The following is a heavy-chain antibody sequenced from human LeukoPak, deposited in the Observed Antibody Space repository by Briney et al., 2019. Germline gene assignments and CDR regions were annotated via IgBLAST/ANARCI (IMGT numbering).Heavy chain of an antibody. CDR2: ISGSGGST. CDR1: GFTFSSYG. D-gene: IGHD3-22*01. V-gene: IGHV3-23*01. Sequence: GGTLRLSCAASGFTFSSYGMSWVRQAPGKGLEWVSAISGSGGSTYYADSVKGRFTISRDNSKNTLYLQMNSLRAEDTAVYYCAKDPDYYDSSGSPWGQGTLVTVSS. J-gene: IGHJ5*02. CDR3: AKDPDYYDSSGSP.